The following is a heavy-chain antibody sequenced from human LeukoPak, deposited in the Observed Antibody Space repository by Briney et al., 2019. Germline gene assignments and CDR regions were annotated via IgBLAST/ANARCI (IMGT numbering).Heavy chain of an antibody. CDR2: ISGSGGST. D-gene: IGHD4-17*01. J-gene: IGHJ4*02. CDR3: AKDESYGDYVDY. CDR1: GFTFSSYA. Sequence: TGGSLRLSCAASGFTFSSYAMSWVRQAPGKGLEWVSAISGSGGSTYYADSVKGRFTISRDNSKNTLYLQMSSLRAEDTAVYYCAKDESYGDYVDYWGQGTLVTVSS. V-gene: IGHV3-23*01.